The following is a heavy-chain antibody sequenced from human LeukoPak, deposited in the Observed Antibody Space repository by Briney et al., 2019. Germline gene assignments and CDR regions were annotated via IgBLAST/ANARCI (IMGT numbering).Heavy chain of an antibody. CDR1: GLTVYSNY. CDR3: AELGITMIGGV. D-gene: IGHD3-10*02. J-gene: IGHJ6*04. Sequence: GGSLRLSCAASGLTVYSNYMSWVRQAPGKGLEWVSVIYTGGSTYYADSVKGRFTISRDNAKNSLYLQMNSLRAEDTAVYYCAELGITMIGGVWGKGTTVTISS. CDR2: IYTGGST. V-gene: IGHV3-53*01.